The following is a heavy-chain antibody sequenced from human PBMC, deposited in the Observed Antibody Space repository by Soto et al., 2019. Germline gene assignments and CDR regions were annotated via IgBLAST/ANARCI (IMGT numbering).Heavy chain of an antibody. CDR2: ISYDGSNK. J-gene: IGHJ4*02. Sequence: PGGSLRLSCAASGFTFSSYAMHWVRQAPGKGLEWVAVISYDGSNKYYADSVKGRFTISRDNSKNTLYLQMNSLRAEDTAVYYRARESPPRYIAALDYWGQGTLVTVSS. D-gene: IGHD6-13*01. V-gene: IGHV3-30-3*01. CDR1: GFTFSSYA. CDR3: ARESPPRYIAALDY.